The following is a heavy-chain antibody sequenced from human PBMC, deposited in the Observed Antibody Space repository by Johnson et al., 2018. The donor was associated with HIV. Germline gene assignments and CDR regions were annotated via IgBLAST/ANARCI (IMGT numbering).Heavy chain of an antibody. CDR1: GFTFSDYY. CDR3: AKGRGSNWYTGAFDI. J-gene: IGHJ3*02. CDR2: IRTDGSST. D-gene: IGHD6-13*01. Sequence: QVQLVESGGGLVTPGGSVKLSCQGSGFTFSDYYMTWIRQAPGKGLEWVSYIRTDGSSTSYADAVKGRFTFVRDNAKNSVYLQMTSLRVEDTALYYCAKGRGSNWYTGAFDIWGQGTMVTVSS. V-gene: IGHV3-11*01.